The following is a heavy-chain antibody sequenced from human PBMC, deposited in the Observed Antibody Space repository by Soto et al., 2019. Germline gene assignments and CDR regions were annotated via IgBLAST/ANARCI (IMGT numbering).Heavy chain of an antibody. Sequence: SETLSLTCTVSGGSINNYYWSWIRQPPGKGLEWIGYIYYSGSTSYHSSLKSRVTISVDTSKNQFSLKLNSVTAADTAVYYCARVVEQQLVRWFGPWGQGTLVTVSS. D-gene: IGHD6-13*01. J-gene: IGHJ5*02. V-gene: IGHV4-59*01. CDR1: GGSINNYY. CDR2: IYYSGST. CDR3: ARVVEQQLVRWFGP.